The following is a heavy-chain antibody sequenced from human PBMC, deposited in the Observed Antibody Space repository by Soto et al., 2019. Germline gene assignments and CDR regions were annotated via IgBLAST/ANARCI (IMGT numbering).Heavy chain of an antibody. J-gene: IGHJ4*02. Sequence: DVQLLESGGGLVQPGGSLRLSCAASQFTFSSYAMAWVRQAPGKGLEWVSAISGSGDSTFYADSVKGRFTISRDNSKNTLFLQMNSLRADDTAVYYCAKYSGGYSTGCNYWGQGTLVTVSS. CDR3: AKYSGGYSTGCNY. V-gene: IGHV3-23*01. D-gene: IGHD5-18*01. CDR1: QFTFSSYA. CDR2: ISGSGDST.